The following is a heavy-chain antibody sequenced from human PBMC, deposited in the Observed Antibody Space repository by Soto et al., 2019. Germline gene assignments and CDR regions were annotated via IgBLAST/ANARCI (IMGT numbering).Heavy chain of an antibody. Sequence: LCLSCAASGFTFSPYAMTWVRQAPGKGLEWVSSISGSGGNTNYADSVKGRFTVSRDNSKRTLSLQMNSLTEEDTAIYYCAKGLRRLLRTQYYYGLDVWGRGTTVTVSS. CDR2: ISGSGGNT. J-gene: IGHJ6*02. D-gene: IGHD3-16*01. V-gene: IGHV3-23*01. CDR1: GFTFSPYA. CDR3: AKGLRRLLRTQYYYGLDV.